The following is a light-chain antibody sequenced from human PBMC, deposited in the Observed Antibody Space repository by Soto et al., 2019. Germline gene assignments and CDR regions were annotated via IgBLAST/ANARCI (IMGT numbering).Light chain of an antibody. V-gene: IGLV1-44*01. CDR2: GNN. J-gene: IGLJ2*01. Sequence: QSVLTQPPSASGTPGQRVTISCSGSSSNIGSNTVNWYQQLPGTAPKLLIYGNNKRPSGVPDRFSGSKSGTSDSLAISGLQSEDEADYYCAAWDDSLNGPVFGGGTKLTVL. CDR1: SSNIGSNT. CDR3: AAWDDSLNGPV.